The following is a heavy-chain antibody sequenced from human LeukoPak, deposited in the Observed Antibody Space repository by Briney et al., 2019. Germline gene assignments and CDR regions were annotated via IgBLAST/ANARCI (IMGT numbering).Heavy chain of an antibody. Sequence: SETLSLTCTVSGGSITNYYWSWIRQPPGKGLEWIGYIYYTGSTTYNPSLGGRVTLSVDTSKDQFSLKVTSVTAADTAVYYCARHGTAVALDYWGQGTLVTVSS. CDR2: IYYTGST. CDR1: GGSITNYY. D-gene: IGHD6-19*01. CDR3: ARHGTAVALDY. J-gene: IGHJ4*02. V-gene: IGHV4-59*08.